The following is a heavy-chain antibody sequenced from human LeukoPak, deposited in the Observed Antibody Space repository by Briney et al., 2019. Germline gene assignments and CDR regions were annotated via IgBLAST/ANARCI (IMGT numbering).Heavy chain of an antibody. CDR3: ARERRYYSNYTLDY. CDR1: GGSISSSSYY. J-gene: IGHJ4*02. V-gene: IGHV4-39*02. CDR2: IYYSGST. D-gene: IGHD4-11*01. Sequence: SETLSLTCTVSGGSISSSSYYWGWIRQPPGKGLEWIGSIYYSGSTYYNPSLKSRVTISVDTSKNQFSLKLSSVTAADTAVYYCARERRYYSNYTLDYWGQGTLVTVSS.